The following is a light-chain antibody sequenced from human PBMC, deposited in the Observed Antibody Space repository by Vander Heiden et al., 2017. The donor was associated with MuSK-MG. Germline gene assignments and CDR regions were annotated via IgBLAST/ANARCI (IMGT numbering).Light chain of an antibody. Sequence: EVVLTQSPATLSLSPGERATLSCRASESVRRYLAWYQQKRGQAPRLLIYDTSHRATGVPARFSGSGSGTDFTLTISSREPEDFAVYYCQQRANWPPYTFGQGTKLEIK. J-gene: IGKJ2*01. CDR2: DTS. CDR3: QQRANWPPYT. V-gene: IGKV3-11*01. CDR1: ESVRRY.